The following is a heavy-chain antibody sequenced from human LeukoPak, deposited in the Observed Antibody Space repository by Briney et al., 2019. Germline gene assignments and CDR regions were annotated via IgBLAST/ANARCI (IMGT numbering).Heavy chain of an antibody. V-gene: IGHV3-15*01. CDR1: GFTFSNAW. D-gene: IGHD1-1*01. Sequence: GGSLRLSCAASGFTFSNAWMSWVRQAPGKGLEWVGRIKSKTDGGTTDYAAPVKGRFTISRDDSKNTLYLQMNNLRAEDTAVYYCATSLLYNWNDEGDYWGQGTLVTVSS. CDR2: IKSKTDGGTT. CDR3: ATSLLYNWNDEGDY. J-gene: IGHJ4*02.